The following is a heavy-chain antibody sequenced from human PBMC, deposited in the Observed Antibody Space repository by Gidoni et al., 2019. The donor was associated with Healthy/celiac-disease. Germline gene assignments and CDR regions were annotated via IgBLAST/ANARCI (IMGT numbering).Heavy chain of an antibody. D-gene: IGHD3-10*01. J-gene: IGHJ4*02. CDR1: GFTFRSYA. Sequence: EVQLLESGGGLVQPGGSLRLSCAASGFTFRSYAMSWVRQAPGKGLEWVSAISGSGGSTYYADSVKGRFTISRDNSKNTLYLQMNSLRAEDTAVYYCAKDLQYYYGSGTHFDYWGQGTLVTVSS. CDR2: ISGSGGST. CDR3: AKDLQYYYGSGTHFDY. V-gene: IGHV3-23*01.